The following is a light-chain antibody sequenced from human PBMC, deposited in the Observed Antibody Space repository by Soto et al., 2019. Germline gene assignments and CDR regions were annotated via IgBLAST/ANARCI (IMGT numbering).Light chain of an antibody. Sequence: ELVLTQSPGTLSLSPGERATLSCRASQSVSSIYLAWYQQKPGQAPRLLIYGASSRATGIPDRFSGSGSGTDFTLTISRLEPEDLAVYYCQQRSHWPRTFGEGTKVDIK. CDR1: QSVSSIY. V-gene: IGKV3D-20*02. CDR3: QQRSHWPRT. J-gene: IGKJ1*01. CDR2: GAS.